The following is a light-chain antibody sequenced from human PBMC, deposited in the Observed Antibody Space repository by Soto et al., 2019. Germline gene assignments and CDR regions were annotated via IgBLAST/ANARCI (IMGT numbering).Light chain of an antibody. CDR2: DVS. J-gene: IGKJ4*01. V-gene: IGKV3-20*01. CDR3: QQYGSTPLT. CDR1: QSGRENH. Sequence: EIVLTQSPGTLSSSPGERATLSCRASQSGRENHLAWYQQKPGQPPRFLIYDVSTRAAGIPDRFSGSGSGTDFTLTISRLEPEDFAVYYCQQYGSTPLTFGGGTKVEIE.